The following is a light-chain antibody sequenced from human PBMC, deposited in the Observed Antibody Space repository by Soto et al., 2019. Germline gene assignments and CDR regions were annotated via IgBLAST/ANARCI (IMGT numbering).Light chain of an antibody. CDR2: DVS. J-gene: IGLJ2*01. CDR3: SSYTTTTSLVV. V-gene: IGLV2-14*03. Sequence: QSSPTQPASLSGAPGQSITISSSGTSSDVGGYNFVSWYQVHPGKAPRLILYDVSSRPSGVSYRFSGSKSANTASLNISRLQAGDEADYYCSSYTTTTSLVVFGGGTQLTVL. CDR1: SSDVGGYNF.